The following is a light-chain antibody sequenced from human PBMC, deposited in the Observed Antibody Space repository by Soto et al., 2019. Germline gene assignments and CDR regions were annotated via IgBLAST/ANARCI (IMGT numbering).Light chain of an antibody. CDR2: WAS. CDR3: QQYHSDPIT. J-gene: IGKJ5*01. V-gene: IGKV4-1*01. CDR1: QSFLSSSDNKNY. Sequence: VMTQSPDSLAVSLGERATINCKSSQSFLSSSDNKNYLAWFQQKPGQPPKXLIYWASTRESGVPDRFSGSGSATDFTLTISSLQAEDVAVYYCQQYHSDPITFGQGTRLEIK.